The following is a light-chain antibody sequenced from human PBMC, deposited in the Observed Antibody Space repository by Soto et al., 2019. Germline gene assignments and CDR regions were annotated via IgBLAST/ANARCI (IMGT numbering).Light chain of an antibody. CDR3: SSYTSSSTLVV. J-gene: IGLJ2*01. CDR2: DVS. Sequence: QSALTQPASVSGSPGQSITISCTGTSSDVGGYNYVSWYQQHPGKAPKLMIYDVSNRPSGVSNRFSGSKSGNTASLTISGLQYEDEADYYFSSYTSSSTLVVFGVGTKLTVL. CDR1: SSDVGGYNY. V-gene: IGLV2-14*01.